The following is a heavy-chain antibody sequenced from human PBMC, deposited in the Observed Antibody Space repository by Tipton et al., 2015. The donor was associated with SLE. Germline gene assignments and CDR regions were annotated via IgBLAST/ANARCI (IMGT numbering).Heavy chain of an antibody. CDR2: IYYSGST. V-gene: IGHV4-59*12. CDR3: ARGATHYFDY. Sequence: TLSLTCTVSGGSISSYYWSWIRQPPGKGLEWIGYIYYSGSTYYNPSLKSRVTISVDTSKNQFSLKLSSVTAADTAVYYCARGATHYFDYWGQGTLVTVSS. CDR1: GGSISSYY. D-gene: IGHD1-26*01. J-gene: IGHJ4*02.